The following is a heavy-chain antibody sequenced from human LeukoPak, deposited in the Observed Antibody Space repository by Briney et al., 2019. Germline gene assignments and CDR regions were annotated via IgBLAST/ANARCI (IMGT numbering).Heavy chain of an antibody. CDR1: GYSISSGYY. V-gene: IGHV4-38-2*02. CDR3: ARDVPHYSSSSFFPFDP. CDR2: IYHSGST. Sequence: SETLSLTCTVSGYSISSGYYWGWIRQPPGKGLEWIGSIYHSGSTYYNPSLKSRVTISVDTSKNQFSLKLSSVTAADTAVYYCARDVPHYSSSSFFPFDPWGQGTLVTVSS. J-gene: IGHJ5*02. D-gene: IGHD6-6*01.